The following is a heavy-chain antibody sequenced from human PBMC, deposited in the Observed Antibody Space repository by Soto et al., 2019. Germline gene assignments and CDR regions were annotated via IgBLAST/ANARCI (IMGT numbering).Heavy chain of an antibody. CDR2: INPNSGGT. D-gene: IGHD3-10*01. Sequence: ASVKVSCKASGYTFTGYYMHWVRQAPGQGLEWMGWINPNSGGTNYAQKFQGWVTMTRDTSISTAYMELSRLRSDDTAVYYCARSNVLLWFGELLTQHFDYWGQGTLVTVSS. CDR3: ARSNVLLWFGELLTQHFDY. J-gene: IGHJ4*02. V-gene: IGHV1-2*04. CDR1: GYTFTGYY.